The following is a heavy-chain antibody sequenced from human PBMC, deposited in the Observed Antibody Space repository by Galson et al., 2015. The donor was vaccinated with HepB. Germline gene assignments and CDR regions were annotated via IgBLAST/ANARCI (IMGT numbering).Heavy chain of an antibody. CDR1: GFTFSSYG. D-gene: IGHD1-26*01. CDR2: VSYDGSEK. Sequence: SLRLSCAASGFTFSSYGMHWVRQAPGKGLEWVAIVSYDGSEKYYVDPVKGRFTISRDNSNNTLYLQMNSLRAEDTAVYYCAKGQSRPWELLAPMDYWGQGTLVTVS. J-gene: IGHJ4*02. CDR3: AKGQSRPWELLAPMDY. V-gene: IGHV3-30*18.